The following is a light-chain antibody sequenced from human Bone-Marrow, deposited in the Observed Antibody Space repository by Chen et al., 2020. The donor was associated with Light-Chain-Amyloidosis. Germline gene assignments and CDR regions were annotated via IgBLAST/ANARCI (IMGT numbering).Light chain of an antibody. CDR1: QHIYSS. J-gene: IGKJ1*01. CDR3: QQYHTWPRT. CDR2: GES. Sequence: EIVXTPXPATLXASPGERATLSCRASQHIYSSLAWYQTIPGXAPRLLFYGESPRATGFPARFSGSGSGTAFTLTITSLQSEDFXXYHCQQYHTWPRTFGQGTKVEIK. V-gene: IGKV3-15*01.